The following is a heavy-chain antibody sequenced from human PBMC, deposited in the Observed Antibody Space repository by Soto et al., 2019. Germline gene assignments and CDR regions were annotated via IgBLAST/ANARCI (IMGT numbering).Heavy chain of an antibody. Sequence: QVQLQQWGAGLLKPSETLSLTCAVYGGSFSGNYWSWIRQPPGKGLEWIGEVNHSGSTNYNPSLKSRVTISVDTSKNQFSLKLSSVTAADTAVYYCASFIAVAGTQRGEWFDPWGQGTLVTVSS. V-gene: IGHV4-34*01. J-gene: IGHJ5*02. CDR1: GGSFSGNY. CDR3: ASFIAVAGTQRGEWFDP. D-gene: IGHD6-19*01. CDR2: VNHSGST.